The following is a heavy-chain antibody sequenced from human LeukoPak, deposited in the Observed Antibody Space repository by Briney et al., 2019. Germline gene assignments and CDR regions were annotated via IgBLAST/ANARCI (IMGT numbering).Heavy chain of an antibody. Sequence: GGSLRLSCAASGFTFSSYWMHWVRQAPGKGLVWVSHINSDGSSTSYADSVKGRFTISRDNAKNTLYLQMNSLSAEDTAVYCCARVPAAGTGFGYWGQGTLVTVSS. CDR2: INSDGSST. V-gene: IGHV3-74*01. CDR1: GFTFSSYW. CDR3: ARVPAAGTGFGY. J-gene: IGHJ4*02. D-gene: IGHD6-13*01.